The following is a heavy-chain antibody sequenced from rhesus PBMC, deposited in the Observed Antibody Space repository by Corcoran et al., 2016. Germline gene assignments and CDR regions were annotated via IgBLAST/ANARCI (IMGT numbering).Heavy chain of an antibody. CDR3: ARTYCSGIYCYAPLY. V-gene: IGHV1-138*01. CDR1: GYTFTDYY. CDR2: INPKTGGT. D-gene: IGHD2-27*01. J-gene: IGHJ4*01. Sequence: QVQLVQSGAEVKKSGSSVKVSCKASGYTFTDYYMHWVRQAHGQGLEWMGKINPKTGGTNNAQKFQGRVAMTRDTSTSTAYIELSSLRSEDTAVYYCARTYCSGIYCYAPLYWGQGVLVTVSS.